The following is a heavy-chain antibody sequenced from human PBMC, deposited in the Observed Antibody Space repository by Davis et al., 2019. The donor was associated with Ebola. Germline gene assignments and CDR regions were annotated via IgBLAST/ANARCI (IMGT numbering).Heavy chain of an antibody. CDR3: ARGNIKTGPGIWFDP. D-gene: IGHD6-13*01. Sequence: PSETLSLTCTVSGGSISSGSYYWSWIRQHPGKGLEWIGNIFDSESTYYNPSLKSRITISVDMSRNQFSLRLSSVTAADTAVYYCARGNIKTGPGIWFDPWGQGILVTVSS. CDR2: IFDSEST. J-gene: IGHJ5*02. V-gene: IGHV4-31*03. CDR1: GGSISSGSYY.